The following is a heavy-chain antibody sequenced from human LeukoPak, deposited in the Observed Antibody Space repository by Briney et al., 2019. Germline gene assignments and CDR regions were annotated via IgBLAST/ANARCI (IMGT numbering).Heavy chain of an antibody. D-gene: IGHD6-13*01. CDR3: AKERQQLVRYYFDY. CDR2: ISYDGSNK. J-gene: IGHJ4*02. V-gene: IGHV3-30*18. CDR1: GFTFSSYG. Sequence: GRSLRLSCAASGFTFSSYGMHWVRQAPGKGLEWVAVISYDGSNKYYADSVKGRFTISRDNSKNTLYLQMNSLRAEDTAVYYCAKERQQLVRYYFDYWGQGTLVTVSS.